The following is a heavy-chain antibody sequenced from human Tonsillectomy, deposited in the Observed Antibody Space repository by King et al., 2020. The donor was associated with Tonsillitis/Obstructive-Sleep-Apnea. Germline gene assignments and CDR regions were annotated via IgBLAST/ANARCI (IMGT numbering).Heavy chain of an antibody. J-gene: IGHJ3*02. CDR3: TTDWVYDYIWGSYRHDAFDI. CDR2: IKSKTDGGTT. D-gene: IGHD3-16*02. V-gene: IGHV3-15*01. CDR1: VFTFSNAW. Sequence: QLVQSGGGLVKPGGSLRLSCAASVFTFSNAWMSWVRQAPGKGREWVGRIKSKTDGGTTDYAAPVKGRFTNSRDDSKNTLYLQMNSLKTEDTAVYYCTTDWVYDYIWGSYRHDAFDIWGQGTMVTVSS.